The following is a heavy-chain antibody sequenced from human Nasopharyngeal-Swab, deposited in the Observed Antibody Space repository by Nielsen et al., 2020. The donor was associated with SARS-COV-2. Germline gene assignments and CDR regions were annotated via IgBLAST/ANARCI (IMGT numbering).Heavy chain of an antibody. J-gene: IGHJ4*02. Sequence: SFKVSCNASGGTFSSYSISWLRQAPGQGLEWMGRIIPILGIANYAQKFQGRVTITADKSTSTAYMELSSLRSEDTAVYYCAFGYSSSWYSDYWGQGTLVTVSS. CDR3: AFGYSSSWYSDY. V-gene: IGHV1-69*02. D-gene: IGHD6-13*01. CDR1: GGTFSSYS. CDR2: IIPILGIA.